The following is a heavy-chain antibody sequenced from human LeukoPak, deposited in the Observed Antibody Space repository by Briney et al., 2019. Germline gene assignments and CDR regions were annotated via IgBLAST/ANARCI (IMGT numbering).Heavy chain of an antibody. CDR2: IYHSGST. D-gene: IGHD3-22*01. CDR1: GGSISSGGYS. CDR3: ARGKVDSSGYYQPHYFDY. J-gene: IGHJ4*02. V-gene: IGHV4-30-2*01. Sequence: SETLSLTCAVSGGSISSGGYSWSWIRQPPGKGLEWIGYIYHSGSTYYNPSLKSRVTISVDRSKNQFSLKLSSVTAADTAVYYCARGKVDSSGYYQPHYFDYWGQGTLVTVSS.